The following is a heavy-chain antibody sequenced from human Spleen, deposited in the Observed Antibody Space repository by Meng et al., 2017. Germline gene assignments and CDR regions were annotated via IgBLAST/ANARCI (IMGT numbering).Heavy chain of an antibody. CDR3: ARDQHYYGSGSYSGDAFDI. CDR1: GGTFSTHA. Sequence: SVKVSCKASGGTFSTHAITWVRQAPGQGLEWMGGIIPIFGTANYAQKFQGRVTITADKSTSTAYMELSSLRSEDTAVYYCARDQHYYGSGSYSGDAFDIWGQGTMVTGSS. V-gene: IGHV1-69*06. D-gene: IGHD3-10*01. CDR2: IIPIFGTA. J-gene: IGHJ3*02.